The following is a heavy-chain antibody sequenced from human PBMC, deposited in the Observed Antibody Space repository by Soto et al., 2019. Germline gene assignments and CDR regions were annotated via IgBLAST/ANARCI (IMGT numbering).Heavy chain of an antibody. CDR2: VSYSGST. V-gene: IGHV4-59*08. Sequence: PSETLSLTCTVSGGSISNYYWSWVRQPPGKGLERIGYVSYSGSTNYNPSLKSRVTISVDTSKIQFSLNLSSVTAADTAVYYCGRSVPERGYHYYYYMDVWGKGTTVTVSS. D-gene: IGHD2-2*01. CDR1: GGSISNYY. J-gene: IGHJ6*03. CDR3: GRSVPERGYHYYYYMDV.